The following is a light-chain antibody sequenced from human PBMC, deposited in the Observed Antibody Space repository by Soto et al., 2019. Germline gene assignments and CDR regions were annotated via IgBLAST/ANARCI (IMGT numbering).Light chain of an antibody. J-gene: IGKJ1*01. CDR3: QQYYSYPPT. CDR2: DAS. Sequence: AIQLTQSPSSLSASVGDRVTITCRASQGISSALAWYQQKPGKAPKLLIYDASSLESGVPSRFSGSGSGTDFTLTISCLQSEDFATYYCQQYYSYPPTFGQGTKVDIK. V-gene: IGKV1-13*02. CDR1: QGISSA.